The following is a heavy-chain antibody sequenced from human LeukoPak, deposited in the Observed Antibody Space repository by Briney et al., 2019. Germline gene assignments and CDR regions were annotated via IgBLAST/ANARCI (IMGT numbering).Heavy chain of an antibody. CDR2: INAGNGNT. D-gene: IGHD6-13*01. J-gene: IGHJ6*02. CDR3: ARAQYSSSWSLYYYYGMDV. Sequence: ASVKVSCKTSGYTFSTYTMHWVRQAPGQRLEWMGWINAGNGNTKFPQKFQGRVTITRDTSASTAYMELSSLRSEDTAVYYCARAQYSSSWSLYYYYGMDVWGQGTTVTVSS. V-gene: IGHV1-3*01. CDR1: GYTFSTYT.